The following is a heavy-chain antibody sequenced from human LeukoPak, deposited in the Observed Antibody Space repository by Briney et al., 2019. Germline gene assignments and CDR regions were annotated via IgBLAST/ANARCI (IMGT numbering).Heavy chain of an antibody. CDR1: GGSISSYY. CDR3: ARVLSGRGPLYDYYYYMDV. J-gene: IGHJ6*03. D-gene: IGHD3-10*01. Sequence: SETLSLTCTVSGGSISSYYWSWIRQSPGKGLEWIGYMYYSGSTNYNPSLKSRVTISIDTSKNQLSLKLSSVTAADTAVYYCARVLSGRGPLYDYYYYMDVWGKGTTVTISS. CDR2: MYYSGST. V-gene: IGHV4-59*12.